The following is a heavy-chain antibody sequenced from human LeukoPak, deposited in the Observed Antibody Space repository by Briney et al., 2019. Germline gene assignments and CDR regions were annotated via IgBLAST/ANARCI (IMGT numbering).Heavy chain of an antibody. CDR1: GGTFSSYT. V-gene: IGHV1-69*02. D-gene: IGHD3-16*01. J-gene: IGHJ4*02. Sequence: SVKVSCKASGGTFSSYTISWVRQAPGQGLEWMGRIIPILGIANYAQKFQGRVTITADKPTSTAYMELSSLRSEDTAVYYCARTGKGLSWGNWGQGTLVTVSS. CDR3: ARTGKGLSWGN. CDR2: IIPILGIA.